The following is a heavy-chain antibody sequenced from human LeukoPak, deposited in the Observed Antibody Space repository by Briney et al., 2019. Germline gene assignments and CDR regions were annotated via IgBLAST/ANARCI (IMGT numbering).Heavy chain of an antibody. D-gene: IGHD6-13*01. CDR3: ARGLVGLAAAGTQHDY. V-gene: IGHV4-59*05. CDR2: IYYSGST. J-gene: IGHJ4*02. CDR1: GGSISSYY. Sequence: SETLSLTCTVSGGSISSYYWSWIRQPPGKGLEWIGSIYYSGSTYYNPSLKSRVTISVDTSKNQFSLKLSSVTAADTAVYYCARGLVGLAAAGTQHDYWGQGTLVTVSS.